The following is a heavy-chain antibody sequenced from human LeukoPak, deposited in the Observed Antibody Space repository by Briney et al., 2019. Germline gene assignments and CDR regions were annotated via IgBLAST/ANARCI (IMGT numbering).Heavy chain of an antibody. D-gene: IGHD2-2*01. J-gene: IGHJ3*02. Sequence: PSENLSLTCTVSGGSISSGSYYWSWIRQPAGKGLEWIGRIYTSGSTNCNPSLKSRVTISVDTSKNQFSLKLSSVTAADTAVYYCAREVVVPAARGLPPLDAFDIWGQGTMVIVSS. CDR1: GGSISSGSYY. CDR2: IYTSGST. V-gene: IGHV4-61*02. CDR3: AREVVVPAARGLPPLDAFDI.